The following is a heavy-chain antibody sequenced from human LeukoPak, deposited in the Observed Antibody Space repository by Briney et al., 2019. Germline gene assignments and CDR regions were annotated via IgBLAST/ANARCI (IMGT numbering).Heavy chain of an antibody. J-gene: IGHJ4*02. V-gene: IGHV1-69*05. CDR1: GGTFSSYA. D-gene: IGHD4-11*01. Sequence: GASVKVSCKASGGTFSSYAISWVRQAPGQGLEWMGGIIPIFGTANYAQKFQGRVTITTDESTSTAYMELSSLRSEDTAVYYCARGGSRPVTIDYWGQGTPVTVSS. CDR3: ARGGSRPVTIDY. CDR2: IIPIFGTA.